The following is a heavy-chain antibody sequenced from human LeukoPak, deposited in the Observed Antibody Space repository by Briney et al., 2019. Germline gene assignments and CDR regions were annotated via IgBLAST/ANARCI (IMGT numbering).Heavy chain of an antibody. J-gene: IGHJ1*01. CDR1: GGSISSSSYY. V-gene: IGHV4-39*07. Sequence: SETLSLTCTVSGGSISSSSYYWGWIRQPPGKGLEWIGSIYYSGSTYYNPSLKSRVAISVDTSQNQFSLNLTSVTAADTAVYYCARGLVGSESHGYCLQHWGQGTLVTVSS. CDR3: ARGLVGSESHGYCLQH. D-gene: IGHD2-2*03. CDR2: IYYSGST.